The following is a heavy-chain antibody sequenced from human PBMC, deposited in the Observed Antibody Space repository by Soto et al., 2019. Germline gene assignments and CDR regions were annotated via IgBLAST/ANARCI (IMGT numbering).Heavy chain of an antibody. J-gene: IGHJ4*02. CDR1: GGSISSYY. D-gene: IGHD3-10*01. CDR2: IYYSGST. Sequence: SETLSLTCTVSGGSISSYYWSWIRQPPGKGLEWIGYIYYSGSTNYNPSLKSRVTISVDTSKNQFSLKLSSVTAADTAVYYCARGRRFGELYPFGYWGQGTLVTVSS. CDR3: ARGRRFGELYPFGY. V-gene: IGHV4-59*12.